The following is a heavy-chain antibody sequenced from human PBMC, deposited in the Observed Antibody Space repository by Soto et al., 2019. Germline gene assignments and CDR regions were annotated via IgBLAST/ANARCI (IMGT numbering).Heavy chain of an antibody. J-gene: IGHJ4*02. CDR3: ARTIAARFDC. Sequence: ALRMSSESARVRFCDCYMSIIRQAPGKGLEWVSHIANSGSTKYYAHSVKGRFTISRDNAKNSLFLQMNSLRAEDTDVYYCARTIAARFDCWGQRNSVT. D-gene: IGHD6-6*01. CDR1: RVRFCDCY. CDR2: IANSGSTK. V-gene: IGHV3-11*01.